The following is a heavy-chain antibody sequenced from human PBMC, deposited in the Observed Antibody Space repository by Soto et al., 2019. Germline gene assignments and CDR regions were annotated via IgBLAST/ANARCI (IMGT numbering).Heavy chain of an antibody. V-gene: IGHV1-18*01. CDR3: ARDTGDGSGSYYGS. Sequence: QVQLVQSGAEVKKPGASVKVSCKASGYTFTSYGISWVRQAPGQGLEWMGWISAYNGNTNYAQKLQGRVTMTTATSTRTADMELRRLRSDDTAVYYCARDTGDGSGSYYGSWGQGTLVTVSS. D-gene: IGHD3-10*01. J-gene: IGHJ5*02. CDR1: GYTFTSYG. CDR2: ISAYNGNT.